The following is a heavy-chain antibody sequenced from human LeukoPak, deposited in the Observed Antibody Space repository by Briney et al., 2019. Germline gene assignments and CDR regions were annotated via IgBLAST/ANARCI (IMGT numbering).Heavy chain of an antibody. CDR2: ISGSGGST. V-gene: IGHV3-23*01. Sequence: PGGSLRLSCAASGFTFSSYTMSWVRQAPGKGLEWVSAISGSGGSTYYADSVKGRFTISRDNSKNTLYLQMNSLRAEDTAVYYCAKDIFHEEVVVIFFYWGQGTLVTVSS. D-gene: IGHD3-22*01. CDR1: GFTFSSYT. J-gene: IGHJ4*02. CDR3: AKDIFHEEVVVIFFY.